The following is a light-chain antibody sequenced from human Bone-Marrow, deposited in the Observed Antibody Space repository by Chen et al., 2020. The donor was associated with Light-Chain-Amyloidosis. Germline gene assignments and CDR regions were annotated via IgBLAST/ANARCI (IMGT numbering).Light chain of an antibody. J-gene: IGLJ1*01. Sequence: QTALTQPASVSGSPGQSITISCTGTSSDVGGDNHVSWYQQHPDKAPKLMIYEVTNRPSWVPDRFSGSKSEKTASLTIAGLQTEDEDYYCCSSYTITNTLVFGSGTRVTVL. CDR2: EVT. CDR3: SSYTITNTLV. V-gene: IGLV2-14*01. CDR1: SSDVGGDNH.